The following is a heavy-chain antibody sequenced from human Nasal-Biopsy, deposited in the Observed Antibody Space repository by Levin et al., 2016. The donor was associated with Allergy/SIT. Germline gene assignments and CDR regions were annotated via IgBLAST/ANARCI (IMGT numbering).Heavy chain of an antibody. CDR1: RGSIGRDGDY. J-gene: IGHJ5*02. CDR2: VYHTGSA. V-gene: IGHV4-31*03. Sequence: SETLSLTCTVSRGSIGRDGDYWSWIRQHPGKGLEWIGYVYHTGSAYYNPSLQSRAFISLDKSNDQFSLDLSSVTAADTAVYYCARHVFCVTTSCPVVTWGQGILVTVSS. D-gene: IGHD2-2*01. CDR3: ARHVFCVTTSCPVVT.